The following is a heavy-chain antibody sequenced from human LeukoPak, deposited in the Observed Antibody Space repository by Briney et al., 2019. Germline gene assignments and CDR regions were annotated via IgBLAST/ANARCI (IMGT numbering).Heavy chain of an antibody. Sequence: SETLSLTCTVSGYSISSGYYWVWVRQPPGKGLEWIGSIYHSGSTYYNPSLKSRVTISVDTSKNQFSLKLSSVTAADTAVYYCAGYHAYGVATPPLGYWGQGTLVTVSS. CDR3: AGYHAYGVATPPLGY. CDR2: IYHSGST. V-gene: IGHV4-38-2*02. J-gene: IGHJ4*02. CDR1: GYSISSGYY. D-gene: IGHD5-12*01.